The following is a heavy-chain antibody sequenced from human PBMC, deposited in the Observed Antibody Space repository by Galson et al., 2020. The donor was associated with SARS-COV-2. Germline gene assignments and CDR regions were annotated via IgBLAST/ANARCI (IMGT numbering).Heavy chain of an antibody. J-gene: IGHJ6*02. Sequence: SVKVSCKASGGTFSSYAISWVRQAPGPGLEWMGGIIPIFGTANYAQKFQGRVTITADESTSTAYMELSSLRSEDTAVYYCARGGGITIFGVVIISDYYYGMDVWGQGTTVTVSS. CDR2: IIPIFGTA. CDR1: GGTFSSYA. V-gene: IGHV1-69*13. D-gene: IGHD3-3*01. CDR3: ARGGGITIFGVVIISDYYYGMDV.